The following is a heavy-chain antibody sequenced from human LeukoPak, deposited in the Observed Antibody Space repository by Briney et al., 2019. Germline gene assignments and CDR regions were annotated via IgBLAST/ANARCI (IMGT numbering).Heavy chain of an antibody. D-gene: IGHD2-15*01. Sequence: XSGGXISXGGYSWGWLRQPPGRGLEWIGYIYHSGSTYYNPSLKSRVTISVNRSKNQFSLKLSSVTAADTAVYYCARARSYCSGGSCYYFDYWGQGTLVTVSS. CDR3: ARARSYCSGGSCYYFDY. CDR1: GGXISXGGYS. V-gene: IGHV4-30-2*01. CDR2: IYHSGST. J-gene: IGHJ4*02.